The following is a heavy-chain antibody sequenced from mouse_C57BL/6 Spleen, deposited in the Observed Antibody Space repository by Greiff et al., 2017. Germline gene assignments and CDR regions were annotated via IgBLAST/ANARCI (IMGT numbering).Heavy chain of an antibody. CDR3: ARRTTVVAAPAY. CDR2: IYPGSGST. Sequence: VQLQQSGPELVKPGASVKMSCKASGYTFTSYWITWVKQRPGQGLEWIGAIYPGSGSTNYNEKFKSKATLTVDTSSSTAYMQLSSLTSEDSAVYYCARRTTVVAAPAYWGQGTTLTVSS. J-gene: IGHJ2*01. CDR1: GYTFTSYW. V-gene: IGHV1-55*01. D-gene: IGHD1-1*01.